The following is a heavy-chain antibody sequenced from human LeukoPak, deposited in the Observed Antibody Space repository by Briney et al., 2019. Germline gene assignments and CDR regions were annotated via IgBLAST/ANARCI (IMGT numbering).Heavy chain of an antibody. J-gene: IGHJ5*02. D-gene: IGHD2-21*02. CDR1: GYTFTGYY. V-gene: IGHV1-2*02. Sequence: ASVKVSCKASGYTFTGYYMHWVRQAPGQGLEWMGWINPNSGGTNYAQKFQGRVTTTRDTSISTAYMELSRLRSDDTAVHYCARTDGIVVVTASVAEFDPWGQGTLVTVSS. CDR3: ARTDGIVVVTASVAEFDP. CDR2: INPNSGGT.